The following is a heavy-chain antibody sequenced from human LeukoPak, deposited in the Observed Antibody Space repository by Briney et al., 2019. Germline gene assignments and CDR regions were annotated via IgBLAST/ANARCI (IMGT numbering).Heavy chain of an antibody. CDR1: GFTFSSYW. CDR2: IKQDGSEK. Sequence: GGSLRLSCAASGFTFSSYWMSWVRQAPGKGLEWVANIKQDGSEKYYVDSVKGRFTISRDNAKNSLYLQVNSLRAEDTAVYYCARDFFGVVTIDAFDIWGQGTMVTVSS. D-gene: IGHD3-3*01. CDR3: ARDFFGVVTIDAFDI. V-gene: IGHV3-7*01. J-gene: IGHJ3*02.